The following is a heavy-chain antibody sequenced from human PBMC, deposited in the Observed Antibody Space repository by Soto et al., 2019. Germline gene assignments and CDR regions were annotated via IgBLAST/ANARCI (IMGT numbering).Heavy chain of an antibody. V-gene: IGHV1-3*01. CDR1: GYTFTSYA. CDR2: INAGNGNT. CDR3: ATSTMITFGGVIVNSYYFDY. D-gene: IGHD3-16*02. Sequence: QVQLVQSGAEVKKPGASVKVSCKASGYTFTSYAMHWVRQAPGQRLEWMGWINAGNGNTKYSQKFQGRVTITRDTSASTAYMELSSLRSEDTAVYYCATSTMITFGGVIVNSYYFDYWGQGTLVTVSS. J-gene: IGHJ4*02.